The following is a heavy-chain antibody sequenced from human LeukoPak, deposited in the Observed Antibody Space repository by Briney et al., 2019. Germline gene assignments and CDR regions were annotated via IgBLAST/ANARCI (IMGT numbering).Heavy chain of an antibody. J-gene: IGHJ1*01. Sequence: GGSLRPSCAASGFTFSSYSMNWVRQAPGKGLEWVSSISSSSSYIYYADSVKGRFTISRDNAKNSLYLQMNSLRADDTAVYYCAHLGGMVIQNWGQGTLVTVSS. D-gene: IGHD3-16*01. CDR3: AHLGGMVIQN. V-gene: IGHV3-21*01. CDR2: ISSSSSYI. CDR1: GFTFSSYS.